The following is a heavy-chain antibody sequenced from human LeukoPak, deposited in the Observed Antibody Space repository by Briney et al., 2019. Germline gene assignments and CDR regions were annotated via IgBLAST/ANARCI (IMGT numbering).Heavy chain of an antibody. CDR1: GFTFNTYA. J-gene: IGHJ6*01. D-gene: IGHD3-10*01. Sequence: GGSLRLSCAASGFTFNTYAMTWVRQAPGKGLEHVSVIIGNGGSTYYADSVKGRFTISRDPSKNTPYIQMSSLRLEDTAVYYCVRGALFLWFGEGWYGMDVWGQGTTVTASS. CDR3: VRGALFLWFGEGWYGMDV. CDR2: IIGNGGST. V-gene: IGHV3-64D*06.